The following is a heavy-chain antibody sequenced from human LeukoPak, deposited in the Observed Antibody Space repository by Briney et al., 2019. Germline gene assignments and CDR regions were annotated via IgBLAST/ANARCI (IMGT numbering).Heavy chain of an antibody. J-gene: IGHJ4*02. CDR3: ARRMYYYGSGSYYDY. CDR1: GYIFTSYG. D-gene: IGHD3-10*01. Sequence: ASVRVSCKAYGYIFTSYGIKWVRQAPGQGLEWMGWISGYNGNTKYAEKFQGRVTMTADTPTSTAYMELRSLRSDDTAVYYCARRMYYYGSGSYYDYWGQGTLVTVSS. V-gene: IGHV1-18*01. CDR2: ISGYNGNT.